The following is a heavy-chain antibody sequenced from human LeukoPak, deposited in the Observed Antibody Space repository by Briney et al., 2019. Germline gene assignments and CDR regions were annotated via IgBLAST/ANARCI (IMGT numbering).Heavy chain of an antibody. V-gene: IGHV3-53*01. CDR3: TSYMVRGVMFLY. J-gene: IGHJ4*02. D-gene: IGHD3-10*01. CDR1: GFTVNSNY. Sequence: PGGSLRLSCAPSGFTVNSNYMRWVRHAPEGGREWGSVIYSGGSTYYADSVKGRFTISRDNSKNTLYLQMNSLRVEDTAVYYCTSYMVRGVMFLYWGQGTLVTVSS. CDR2: IYSGGST.